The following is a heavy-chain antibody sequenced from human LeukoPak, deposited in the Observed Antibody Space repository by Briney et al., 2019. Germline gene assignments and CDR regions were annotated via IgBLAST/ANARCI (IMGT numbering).Heavy chain of an antibody. Sequence: SVKVSCKASGGTFSSYAISWVRQAPGQGLEWMGRIIPILGIANYAQKFQGRVTITADKSTSTAYMELSSLRSEDTAVYYRARLRGARGDWFDPWGQGTLVTVSS. V-gene: IGHV1-69*04. D-gene: IGHD3-16*01. CDR2: IIPILGIA. CDR1: GGTFSSYA. J-gene: IGHJ5*02. CDR3: ARLRGARGDWFDP.